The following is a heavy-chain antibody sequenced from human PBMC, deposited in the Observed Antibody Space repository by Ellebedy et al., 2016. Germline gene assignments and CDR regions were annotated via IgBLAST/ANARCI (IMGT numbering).Heavy chain of an antibody. J-gene: IGHJ6*02. Sequence: ASVKVSXKASGYTFTSYGISWVRQAPGQGLEWMGWMNPNSGNTGYAQKFQGRVTMTRNTSISTAYMELSSLRSEDTAVYYCARGHGLRAGSSSYGMDVWGQGTTVTVSS. CDR3: ARGHGLRAGSSSYGMDV. V-gene: IGHV1-8*02. CDR2: MNPNSGNT. D-gene: IGHD6-13*01. CDR1: GYTFTSYG.